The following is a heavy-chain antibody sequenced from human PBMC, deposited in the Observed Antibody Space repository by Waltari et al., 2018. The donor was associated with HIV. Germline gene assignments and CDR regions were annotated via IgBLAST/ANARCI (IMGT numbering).Heavy chain of an antibody. V-gene: IGHV1-2*02. CDR2: INPNSGGT. J-gene: IGHJ6*02. D-gene: IGHD3-10*01. Sequence: QVQLVQSGAEVKKPGASVKVSCKASGYTFTGYYMHWVRQAPGQGLEWMGWINPNSGGTNYAQKFQGRVTMTRDTSISTAYMELSRLRSDDTAVYYCAREGGYYGSGSYYYYYGMDVWGQGTTVTVSS. CDR1: GYTFTGYY. CDR3: AREGGYYGSGSYYYYYGMDV.